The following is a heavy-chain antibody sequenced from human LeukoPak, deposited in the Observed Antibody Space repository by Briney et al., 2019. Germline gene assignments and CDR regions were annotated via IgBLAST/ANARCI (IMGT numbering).Heavy chain of an antibody. CDR3: ARAPRGIAVAGIPDY. CDR2: INPNSGGT. J-gene: IGHJ4*02. CDR1: GYTFTGYY. D-gene: IGHD6-19*01. Sequence: ASVKVSCKASGYTFTGYYMHWVRQAPGQGLEWMGWINPNSGGTNYAQKFQGRVTMTRDTSISTAYMELSRLRSDDTAVYYCARAPRGIAVAGIPDYWGQGTLVIVSS. V-gene: IGHV1-2*02.